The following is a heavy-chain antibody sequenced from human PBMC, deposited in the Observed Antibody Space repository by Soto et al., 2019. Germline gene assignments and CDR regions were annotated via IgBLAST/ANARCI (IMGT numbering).Heavy chain of an antibody. V-gene: IGHV1-18*01. J-gene: IGHJ6*03. CDR2: ISAYNGNT. CDR3: ARDRGVAPPVAGNTHYYYYMDV. D-gene: IGHD6-19*01. Sequence: QDQLVQSGVEVKKPGASVKVSCRASAYSFTNYGITWVRQAPGQGFEWMGWISAYNGNTNYAQKFQGRVTMTTDASTSNAYLESRSLRSDATAVYYCARDRGVAPPVAGNTHYYYYMDVWGKGTTVTVSS. CDR1: AYSFTNYG.